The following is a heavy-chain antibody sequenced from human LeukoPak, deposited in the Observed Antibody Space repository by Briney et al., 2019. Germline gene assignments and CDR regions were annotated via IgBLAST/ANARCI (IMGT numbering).Heavy chain of an antibody. CDR1: GFIFSDYY. V-gene: IGHV3-11*06. Sequence: PGGSLRLSCAASGFIFSDYYMSWIRQAPGKGLEWVSYISSSTRYTNYADSVKGRFTISRDNARNSLYLQMNSLRAEDTAVYYCARGGDSSGYSLPLTYWGQGTLVTVSS. D-gene: IGHD3-22*01. J-gene: IGHJ4*02. CDR2: ISSSTRYT. CDR3: ARGGDSSGYSLPLTY.